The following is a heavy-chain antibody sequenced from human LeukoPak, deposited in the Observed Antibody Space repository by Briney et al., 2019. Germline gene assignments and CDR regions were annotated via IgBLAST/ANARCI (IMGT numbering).Heavy chain of an antibody. J-gene: IGHJ4*02. CDR2: ISGSGGST. V-gene: IGHV3-23*01. Sequence: GGSLRLSCAASGFTFSSYAMSWVRQAPGEGLEWVSVISGSGGSTYYADSVKGRFTISRDNSKNTLYLQMNSLGAEDTAVYYCAKDGMATISYYFDYWGQGTLVTVSS. CDR3: AKDGMATISYYFDY. D-gene: IGHD5-24*01. CDR1: GFTFSSYA.